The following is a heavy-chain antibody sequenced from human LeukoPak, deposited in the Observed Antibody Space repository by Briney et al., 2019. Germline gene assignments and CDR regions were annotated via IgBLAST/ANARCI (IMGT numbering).Heavy chain of an antibody. D-gene: IGHD5-18*01. Sequence: GESLKNSCKGSGYSFTSYWIGWVRQMPGKGLEWMGIIYPGDSDTRYSPSFQGQVTISADKSISTAYLQWSSLKASDTAMYYCARQGYSYGYFIDYWGQGTLVTVSS. CDR2: IYPGDSDT. CDR3: ARQGYSYGYFIDY. J-gene: IGHJ4*02. CDR1: GYSFTSYW. V-gene: IGHV5-51*01.